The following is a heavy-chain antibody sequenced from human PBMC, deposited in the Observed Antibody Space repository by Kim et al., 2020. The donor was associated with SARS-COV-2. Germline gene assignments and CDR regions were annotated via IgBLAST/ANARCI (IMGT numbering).Heavy chain of an antibody. V-gene: IGHV3-15*01. D-gene: IGHD3-9*01. J-gene: IGHJ4*01. CDR2: IKSKTDGGTT. Sequence: GGSLRLSCAASGFTFSNAWMSWVRQAPGKGLEWVGRIKSKTDGGTTDYAAPVKGRFTISRDDSKNTLYLQMNSLKTEATAVYYCTTDFRYDILTGYRLATDCWGHGTPVTVSS. CDR3: TTDFRYDILTGYRLATDC. CDR1: GFTFSNAW.